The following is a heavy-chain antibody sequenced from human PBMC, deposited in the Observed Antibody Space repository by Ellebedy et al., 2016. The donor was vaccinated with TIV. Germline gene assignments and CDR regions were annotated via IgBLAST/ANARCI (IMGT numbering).Heavy chain of an antibody. CDR2: IYYSGRT. D-gene: IGHD6-13*01. CDR3: ERHSGSSSWYVYYFDY. CDR1: GGSISSGGYY. V-gene: IGHV4-39*01. Sequence: SETLSFTCTVSGGSISSGGYYWAWIRQPPGKGLEWLGNIYYSGRTHYNPSLKSPVTMYIDTSKNQFSLQLSSVTAADTAVYYCERHSGSSSWYVYYFDYWGQGTLVTVSS. J-gene: IGHJ4*02.